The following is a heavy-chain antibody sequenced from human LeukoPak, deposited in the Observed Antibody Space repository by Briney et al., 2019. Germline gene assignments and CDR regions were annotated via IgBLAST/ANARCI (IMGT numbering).Heavy chain of an antibody. CDR2: ISGSGGST. V-gene: IGHV3-23*01. CDR1: GFTFSSYA. D-gene: IGHD2-21*01. Sequence: GGSLRLSCAASGFTFSSYAMSWVRQAPGKGLEWVSAISGSGGSTYYADSVKGRFTISRDNSKNTLYLQMNSLRAEDTAVYYCARESRPLQTPPGAFDIWGQGTMVTVSS. J-gene: IGHJ3*02. CDR3: ARESRPLQTPPGAFDI.